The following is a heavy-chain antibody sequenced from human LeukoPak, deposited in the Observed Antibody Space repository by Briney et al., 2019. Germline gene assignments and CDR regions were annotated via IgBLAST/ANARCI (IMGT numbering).Heavy chain of an antibody. V-gene: IGHV3-9*01. D-gene: IGHD3-22*01. CDR3: AREDTSGLHFDY. CDR2: ISWNSGSI. J-gene: IGHJ4*02. Sequence: GGSLRLSCAASGFTFDDYAMHWVRQAPGKGLEWVSGISWNSGSIGYADSVKGRFTISRDNAKNSLYLQMNSLRAEDTALYYCAREDTSGLHFDYWGQGTPVTVSS. CDR1: GFTFDDYA.